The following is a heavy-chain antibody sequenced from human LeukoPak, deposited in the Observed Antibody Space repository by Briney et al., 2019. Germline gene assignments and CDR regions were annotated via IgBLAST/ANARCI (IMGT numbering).Heavy chain of an antibody. CDR2: IWYDGSNK. D-gene: IGHD2-15*01. V-gene: IGHV3-33*06. CDR1: GFTFSSYG. Sequence: PGRSLRPSCAASGFTFSSYGMHWVRQAPGKGLEWVAVIWYDGSNKYYADSVKGRFTISRDNSKGTLYLQMNSLRAEDTAVYYCAKDRGYCSGGSCYFGYYFDYWGQGTLVTVSS. J-gene: IGHJ4*02. CDR3: AKDRGYCSGGSCYFGYYFDY.